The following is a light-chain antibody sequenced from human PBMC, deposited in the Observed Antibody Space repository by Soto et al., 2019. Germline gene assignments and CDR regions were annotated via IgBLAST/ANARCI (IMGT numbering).Light chain of an antibody. Sequence: QSALTQPASVSGSPGQSITISCSGTSSDVGGYNYVSWYQQHPDKAPKLMIYEVSNRPSGVSNRFSGSKSGNTASLTISGLQAEDEADYYCSSYTTSSTLPLVFGGGTKVTVL. CDR1: SSDVGGYNY. V-gene: IGLV2-14*01. CDR3: SSYTTSSTLPLV. CDR2: EVS. J-gene: IGLJ3*02.